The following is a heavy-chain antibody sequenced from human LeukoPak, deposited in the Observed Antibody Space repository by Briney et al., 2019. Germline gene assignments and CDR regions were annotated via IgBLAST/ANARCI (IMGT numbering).Heavy chain of an antibody. Sequence: PSETLSLTCTVSGVSISSSSYYWGWIRQPPGKGLEWIGSIYYSGSTYYNPSLKSRVTISVATSKNQFSLKLSSVTAADTAVYYCARSTTTVLAFDYWGQGTLVTVSS. V-gene: IGHV4-39*01. CDR2: IYYSGST. CDR3: ARSTTTVLAFDY. D-gene: IGHD4-11*01. J-gene: IGHJ4*02. CDR1: GVSISSSSYY.